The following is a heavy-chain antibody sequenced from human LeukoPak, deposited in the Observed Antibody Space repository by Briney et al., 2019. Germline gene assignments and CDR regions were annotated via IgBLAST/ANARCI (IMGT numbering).Heavy chain of an antibody. Sequence: GGSLRLSCAASGFTFAGYAMSWVRQAPGKGLEWVSAISVSGGSSYYADSVKGRFTISRDNSKNTLFLQMNSLRAEDTAVCYCANGGILGTTHFDYWGQGTLVTVSS. CDR3: ANGGILGTTHFDY. D-gene: IGHD1-26*01. V-gene: IGHV3-23*01. J-gene: IGHJ4*02. CDR1: GFTFAGYA. CDR2: ISVSGGSS.